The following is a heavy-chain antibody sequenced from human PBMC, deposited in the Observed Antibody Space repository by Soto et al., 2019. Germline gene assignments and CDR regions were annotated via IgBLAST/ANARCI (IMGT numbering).Heavy chain of an antibody. V-gene: IGHV3-72*01. CDR1: AFTFSDHF. CDR3: ARNLAYGGGYTLDY. CDR2: SRDKAHSYTT. J-gene: IGHJ4*02. Sequence: EVQLVESGGGLVQPGGSLRLSCEVSAFTFSDHFIDWVRQAPGKGLEWVGRSRDKAHSYTTEYAASVKCRFTISRDDSRNSLYLQMNSLKTEDTAVYYCARNLAYGGGYTLDYWGQGTLVTVSS. D-gene: IGHD2-21*01.